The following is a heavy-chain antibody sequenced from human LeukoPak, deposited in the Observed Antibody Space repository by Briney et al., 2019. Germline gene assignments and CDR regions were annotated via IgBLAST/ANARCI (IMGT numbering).Heavy chain of an antibody. CDR2: IYYSGST. Sequence: SETLSLTCTVSGGSISSYYWSWIRQPPGKGLEWSGYIYYSGSTNYNPSLKSRVTISVDTSKNQFSLKLSSVTAADTAVYYCARGNYYYYMDVWGKGTTVTVSS. V-gene: IGHV4-59*08. CDR1: GGSISSYY. CDR3: ARGNYYYYMDV. J-gene: IGHJ6*03.